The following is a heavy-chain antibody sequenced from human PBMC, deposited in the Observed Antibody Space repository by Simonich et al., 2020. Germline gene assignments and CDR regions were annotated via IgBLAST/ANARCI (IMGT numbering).Heavy chain of an antibody. Sequence: QVQLQQWGAGLLKPSETLSLTCAVSGGSFSGYYWSWIRQPPGKGLEWIGEINHSGSTNYNPSLKSRVTISVDTSKNQFSLKLSSVTAADTAVYYCARGLRVAAAGTAFQHWGQGTLVTVSS. CDR2: INHSGST. V-gene: IGHV4-34*01. D-gene: IGHD6-13*01. CDR3: ARGLRVAAAGTAFQH. J-gene: IGHJ1*01. CDR1: GGSFSGYY.